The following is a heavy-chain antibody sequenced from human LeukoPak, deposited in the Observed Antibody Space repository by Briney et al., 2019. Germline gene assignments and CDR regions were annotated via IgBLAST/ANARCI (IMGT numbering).Heavy chain of an antibody. J-gene: IGHJ6*02. CDR3: AKDTDLTVATSNYYGMDV. Sequence: GGSLRLSCAASGVTFSSYAMSWVRQAPGKGLEWVSAISGSGGSTYYADSVKGRFTISRDNSKNTLYLQMNSLRAEDTAVYYCAKDTDLTVATSNYYGMDVWGQGTTVTVSS. CDR1: GVTFSSYA. CDR2: ISGSGGST. V-gene: IGHV3-23*01. D-gene: IGHD5-12*01.